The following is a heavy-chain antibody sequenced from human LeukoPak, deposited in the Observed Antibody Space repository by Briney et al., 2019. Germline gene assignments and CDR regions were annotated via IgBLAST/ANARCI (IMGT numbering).Heavy chain of an antibody. V-gene: IGHV4-34*01. CDR1: GGSFSGYY. Sequence: SETLSLTCAVYGGSFSGYYWSWIRQPPGKGLEWIGEINHSGSTNYNPSLKSRVTISVDTSKNQFSLKLSSVTAADTAVYYCASSGVVVAAIPGHSWFDPWGQGTLVTVSS. D-gene: IGHD2-15*01. J-gene: IGHJ5*02. CDR2: INHSGST. CDR3: ASSGVVVAAIPGHSWFDP.